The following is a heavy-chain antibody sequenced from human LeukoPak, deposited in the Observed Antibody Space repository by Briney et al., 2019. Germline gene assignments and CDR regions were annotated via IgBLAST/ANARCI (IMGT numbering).Heavy chain of an antibody. D-gene: IGHD5-24*01. V-gene: IGHV3-23*01. CDR3: AKEMASRRPFDC. CDR2: IGHGGTT. J-gene: IGHJ4*02. CDR1: EFTLSSYG. Sequence: GGSLRLSCAASEFTLSSYGMAWVRQAPGEGPEWVSAIGHGGTTYYTDPVRGRFTISRDNSKNTLYLQMNSLRGEDTAVYYCAKEMASRRPFDCWGQGTLVTVSS.